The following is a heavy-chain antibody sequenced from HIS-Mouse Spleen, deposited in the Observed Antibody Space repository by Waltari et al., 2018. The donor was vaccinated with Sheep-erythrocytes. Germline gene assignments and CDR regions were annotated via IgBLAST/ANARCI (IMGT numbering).Heavy chain of an antibody. V-gene: IGHV3-21*01. J-gene: IGHJ4*02. CDR1: GFPFSSPS. Sequence: EVQLVESGGGLVKPGGSLSLSCAASGFPFSSPSLNWVRQAPGKGLEWVSSISSSSSYIYYADSVKGRFTISRDNAKNSLYLQMNSLRAEDTAVYYCARVASGATFDYWGQGTLVTVSS. D-gene: IGHD1-26*01. CDR3: ARVASGATFDY. CDR2: ISSSSSYI.